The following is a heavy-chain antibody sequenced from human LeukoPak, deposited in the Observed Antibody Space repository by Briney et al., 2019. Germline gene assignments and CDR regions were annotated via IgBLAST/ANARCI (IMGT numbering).Heavy chain of an antibody. Sequence: ASVKVSCKASGYTFTSYGISWVRQAPGQGLEWMGWISAYNGNTNYALKFQGRVTITADESTSTAYMELSSLRSEDTAVYYCARAGAAYGVVIPPDYWGQGTLVTVSS. CDR3: ARAGAAYGVVIPPDY. D-gene: IGHD3-3*01. CDR1: GYTFTSYG. CDR2: ISAYNGNT. J-gene: IGHJ4*02. V-gene: IGHV1-18*01.